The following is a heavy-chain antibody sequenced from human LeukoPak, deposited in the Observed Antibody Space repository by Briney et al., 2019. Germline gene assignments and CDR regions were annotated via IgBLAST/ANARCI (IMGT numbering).Heavy chain of an antibody. CDR3: AKEVGAADAFDI. Sequence: GGSLRLSCAASGFTFSSYGMHWVRQAPGKGLEWVAVISYDGSNKYYADSVKGRFTISRDNSKNTLYLQMNSLRAEDTAVYYCAKEVGAADAFDIWGQGTMVTVSS. V-gene: IGHV3-30*18. D-gene: IGHD1-26*01. CDR1: GFTFSSYG. J-gene: IGHJ3*02. CDR2: ISYDGSNK.